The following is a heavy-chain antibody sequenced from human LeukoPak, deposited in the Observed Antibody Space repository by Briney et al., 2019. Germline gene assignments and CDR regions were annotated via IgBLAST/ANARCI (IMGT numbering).Heavy chain of an antibody. V-gene: IGHV4-39*07. Sequence: SETLSLTCTVSGGSISSSSYYWGWIRQPPGKGLEWTGSIYYSGSTYYNPSLKSRVTISVDTSKNQFSLKLSSVTAADTAVYYCARVSGSYEYYFDYWGQGTLVTVSS. D-gene: IGHD1-26*01. CDR3: ARVSGSYEYYFDY. CDR1: GGSISSSSYY. J-gene: IGHJ4*02. CDR2: IYYSGST.